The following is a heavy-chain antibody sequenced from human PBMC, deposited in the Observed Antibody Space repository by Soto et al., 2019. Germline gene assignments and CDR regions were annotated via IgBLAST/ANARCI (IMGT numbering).Heavy chain of an antibody. Sequence: QMQLQESGPGLVKPSGTLSLTCTISGVSISSANWWTWVRQSPGKGLEWIEGIYHSGSTNLNVSLKSRVTISVDSSKNQFYLELTSMTAADTAVYYCARYCGGGSCYLGAFDIWGQGTMVTVSS. CDR1: GVSISSANW. CDR2: IYHSGST. V-gene: IGHV4-4*02. J-gene: IGHJ3*02. CDR3: ARYCGGGSCYLGAFDI. D-gene: IGHD2-15*01.